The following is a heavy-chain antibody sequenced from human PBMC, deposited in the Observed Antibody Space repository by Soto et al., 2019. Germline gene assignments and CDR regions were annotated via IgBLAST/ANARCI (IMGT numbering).Heavy chain of an antibody. CDR1: GAYVSSGSYY. Sequence: QVQLQESGPGVVKPSETLTLSCTVSGAYVSSGSYYWNWIRQPPGKGLEWVGYIFYNGKTTNYNPALKSRVTISVDTSKNQVSLKMSSVTAADTAFYYWARVYSGSYGQNDWGQGTLGTVSA. J-gene: IGHJ4*02. CDR3: ARVYSGSYGQND. V-gene: IGHV4-61*01. CDR2: IFYNGKTT. D-gene: IGHD1-26*01.